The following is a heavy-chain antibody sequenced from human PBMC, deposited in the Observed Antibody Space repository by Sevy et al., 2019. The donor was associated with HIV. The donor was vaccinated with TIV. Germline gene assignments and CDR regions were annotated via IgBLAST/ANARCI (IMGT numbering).Heavy chain of an antibody. D-gene: IGHD2-21*02. J-gene: IGHJ6*02. CDR1: GGSISSGGYY. Sequence: SETLSLTCTVSGGSISSGGYYWSWIRQHPGKGLEWIGYIYYSGSTYYNPSLKSRVTISVDTSKNQFSLKLSSVTAADTAVYYCARAYCGGDCYKDYYYYYGMDVWGQGTTVTVSS. V-gene: IGHV4-31*03. CDR3: ARAYCGGDCYKDYYYYYGMDV. CDR2: IYYSGST.